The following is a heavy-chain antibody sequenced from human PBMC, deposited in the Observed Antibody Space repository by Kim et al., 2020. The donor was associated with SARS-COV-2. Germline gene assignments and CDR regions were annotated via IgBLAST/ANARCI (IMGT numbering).Heavy chain of an antibody. CDR3: AKDQIGVAASIY. Sequence: GGSLRLSCAASGFTFSSYGMTWVRQAPGKGLEWVSAINAGGGNTYYADSVKGRFTISRDNSKNTLYLQMNSLRAEDTAVYYCAKDQIGVAASIYWGQGTLVTVSS. CDR2: INAGGGNT. CDR1: GFTFSSYG. V-gene: IGHV3-23*01. D-gene: IGHD6-13*01. J-gene: IGHJ4*02.